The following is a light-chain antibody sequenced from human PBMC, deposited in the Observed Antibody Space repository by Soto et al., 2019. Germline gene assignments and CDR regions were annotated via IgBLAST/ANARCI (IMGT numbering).Light chain of an antibody. CDR1: SGSVSTSYY. Sequence: QTVVTQEPSFSVSPGGTVTLTCGLSSGSVSTSYYPSWYQQTPGQAPRTLIYSTNTRSSGVPDRFSGSILVNKAALTITGDQADDETDYYCVLYMGSGISVFGGGTKLTVL. V-gene: IGLV8-61*01. CDR3: VLYMGSGISV. J-gene: IGLJ2*01. CDR2: STN.